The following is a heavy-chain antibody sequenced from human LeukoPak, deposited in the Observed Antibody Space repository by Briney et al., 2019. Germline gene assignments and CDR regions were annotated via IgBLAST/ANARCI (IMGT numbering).Heavy chain of an antibody. J-gene: IGHJ4*02. Sequence: HAGGSLRLSCAASGFTFSSYGMHWVRQAPGKGLEWVAVIWYDGSNKYYADSVKGRFTISRDNSKNTLYLQMNSLRAEDTAVYYCAKEDYSSSFDYWGQGTLVTVSS. D-gene: IGHD4-11*01. CDR2: IWYDGSNK. CDR3: AKEDYSSSFDY. V-gene: IGHV3-30*02. CDR1: GFTFSSYG.